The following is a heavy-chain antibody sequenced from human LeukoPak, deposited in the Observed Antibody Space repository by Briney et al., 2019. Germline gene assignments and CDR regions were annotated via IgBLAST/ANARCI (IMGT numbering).Heavy chain of an antibody. D-gene: IGHD2-21*02. CDR1: GFTFSSYW. Sequence: GGSLRLSCAASGFTFSSYWMSWVRQAPGKGLEWVAVISYDGSNKYYADSVKGRFTISRDNSKNTLYLQMNSLRAEDTAVYYCARGIYVVVTATYFDYWGQGTLVTVSS. CDR3: ARGIYVVVTATYFDY. J-gene: IGHJ4*02. CDR2: ISYDGSNK. V-gene: IGHV3-30-3*01.